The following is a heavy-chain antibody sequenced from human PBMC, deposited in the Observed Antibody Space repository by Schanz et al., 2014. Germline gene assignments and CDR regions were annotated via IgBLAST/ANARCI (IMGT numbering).Heavy chain of an antibody. J-gene: IGHJ3*02. CDR1: GYTFTSYY. Sequence: QVQLVQSGAEVKKPGASVKVSCEASGYTFTSYYIYWFRQAPGQGLEWMGLINPSVGNTNYAQKFRGRVTMTRDTSTMTVYMALSSLRSEDTAVYFCARGPSTGAFDIWGQGTMVTVSS. CDR2: INPSVGNT. V-gene: IGHV1-46*03. CDR3: ARGPSTGAFDI.